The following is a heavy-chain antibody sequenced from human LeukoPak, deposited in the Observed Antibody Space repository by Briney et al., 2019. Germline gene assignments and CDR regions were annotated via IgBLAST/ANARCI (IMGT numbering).Heavy chain of an antibody. CDR3: ARSPTRSLRVGEFDF. J-gene: IGHJ4*02. D-gene: IGHD1-26*01. Sequence: GGSLRLSCAASGFPFSYYSMHWVRQAPGKGLEWVAVISYDEDNKYYADSVKGRFAISRDNSKDTLCLQMNSLRAGDTAVYYCARSPTRSLRVGEFDFWGQGTLVTVSS. CDR2: ISYDEDNK. V-gene: IGHV3-30*09. CDR1: GFPFSYYS.